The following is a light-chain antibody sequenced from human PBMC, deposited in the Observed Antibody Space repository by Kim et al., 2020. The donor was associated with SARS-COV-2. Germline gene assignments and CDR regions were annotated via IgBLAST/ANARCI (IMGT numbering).Light chain of an antibody. CDR2: DAS. Sequence: SASGGDRVTMTRRDSQSMSTSLAWYQQKPGKAPKLLIYDASTLKSGVPSRFSGSASGTEFTLTISSVQPDDFGTYYCQQYNSFLYTFGQGTKLEI. J-gene: IGKJ2*01. CDR1: QSMSTS. V-gene: IGKV1-5*01. CDR3: QQYNSFLYT.